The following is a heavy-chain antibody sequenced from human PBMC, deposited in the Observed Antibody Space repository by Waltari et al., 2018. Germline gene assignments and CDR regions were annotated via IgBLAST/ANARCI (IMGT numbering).Heavy chain of an antibody. CDR2: ILGSGGNT. CDR3: VKDRQIYSGGSYADGFDD. CDR1: GLPFAGYG. V-gene: IGHV3-23*04. D-gene: IGHD1-26*01. Sequence: EVQLVESGGNVVQPGGSLRLSCAASGLPFAGYGMPCVRQAPGKGLEWVSSILGSGGNTVYADSVKGRFTISRDISKNTLYLQMNSLRAEDTALYYCVKDRQIYSGGSYADGFDDWGQGTLVTVSS. J-gene: IGHJ4*02.